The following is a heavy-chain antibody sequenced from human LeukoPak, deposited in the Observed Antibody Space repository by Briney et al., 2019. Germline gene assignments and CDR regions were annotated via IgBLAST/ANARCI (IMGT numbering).Heavy chain of an antibody. D-gene: IGHD1-1*01. V-gene: IGHV4-59*01. CDR2: VFDSGST. J-gene: IGHJ6*03. CDR1: GASFSTNY. CDR3: ARLYQQSKWKYYYYYMDV. Sequence: SETLSLTCSVSGASFSTNYWSWIRQPPGRGLEWIGYVFDSGSTNYNPSLKSRVTISVDTSTKQFSLRLSSVTAADAAVYYCARLYQQSKWKYYYYYMDVWGKGTAVTVSS.